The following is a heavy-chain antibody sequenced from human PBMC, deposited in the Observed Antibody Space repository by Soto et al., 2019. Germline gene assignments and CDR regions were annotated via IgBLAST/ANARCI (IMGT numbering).Heavy chain of an antibody. J-gene: IGHJ4*02. Sequence: QVQLVESGGGVVQPGRSLRLSCAASGFTFSSYGMHWVRQAPGKGLEWVAVISFDGTNKYYADSVKGRFTISRDNSKNTLYLNMSSLRFEDTAVYYWAKDDSAWSPGHFDYGGQEPLVTVSP. V-gene: IGHV3-30*18. D-gene: IGHD6-19*01. CDR2: ISFDGTNK. CDR1: GFTFSSYG. CDR3: AKDDSAWSPGHFDY.